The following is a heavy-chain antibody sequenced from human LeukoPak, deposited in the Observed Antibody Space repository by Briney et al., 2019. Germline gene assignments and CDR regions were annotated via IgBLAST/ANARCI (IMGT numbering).Heavy chain of an antibody. V-gene: IGHV3-23*01. CDR2: ISSSGGCT. Sequence: PGGSLRLSCAVSGLTFSSYGMSWVRQAPGKGLEWVSAISSSGGCTYYADSVKGRFTISRDNAKNTLYLQMNSLRAEDTAVYYCAKDAEDRYSLGDFDNWGQGTMVTVSS. J-gene: IGHJ3*02. CDR1: GLTFSSYG. CDR3: AKDAEDRYSLGDFDN. D-gene: IGHD5-12*01.